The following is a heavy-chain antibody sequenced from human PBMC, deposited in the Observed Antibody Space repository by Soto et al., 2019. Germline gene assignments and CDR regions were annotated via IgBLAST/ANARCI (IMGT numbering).Heavy chain of an antibody. D-gene: IGHD3-10*01. CDR1: VFTFSGSA. CDR3: TVTYYYGSGLPRSLDYYYYGMEV. CDR2: TRSKANSYAT. Sequence: VGSLRLSCASSVFTFSGSAMHWVRHASGKGLEWVGRTRSKANSYATAYAASVRGRFTISRDDSKNTAYLQMNSLKTEDTAVYYCTVTYYYGSGLPRSLDYYYYGMEVWGQGTTVSVSS. J-gene: IGHJ6*01. V-gene: IGHV3-73*01.